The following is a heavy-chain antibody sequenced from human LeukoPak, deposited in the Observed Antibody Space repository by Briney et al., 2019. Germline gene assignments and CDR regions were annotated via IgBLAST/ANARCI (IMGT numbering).Heavy chain of an antibody. CDR2: IKQDGSEK. D-gene: IGHD5-18*01. CDR3: ARDHSQNFDY. CDR1: GFTFSSYW. Sequence: SGGSLRLSCAASGFTFSSYWMSWVRQAPGKGLEWVANIKQDGSEKYYVDSVKGRFTISRDNSKNTLYLQMNSLRPEDTAVYYCARDHSQNFDYWGQGTLVTVSS. V-gene: IGHV3-7*01. J-gene: IGHJ4*02.